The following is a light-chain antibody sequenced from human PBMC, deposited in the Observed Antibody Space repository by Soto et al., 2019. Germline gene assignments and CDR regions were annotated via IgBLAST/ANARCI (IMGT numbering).Light chain of an antibody. CDR1: QSVSSSY. Sequence: EIVLTQSPGTLSLSPGERATLSCRASQSVSSSYLAWYQQQPGQAPRLLIYGASSRATGIPDRFSGSGSGTDFTLTISRLEPEDFAVYYCQQYPGYTFGEGTKLEIK. J-gene: IGKJ2*01. V-gene: IGKV3-20*01. CDR2: GAS. CDR3: QQYPGYT.